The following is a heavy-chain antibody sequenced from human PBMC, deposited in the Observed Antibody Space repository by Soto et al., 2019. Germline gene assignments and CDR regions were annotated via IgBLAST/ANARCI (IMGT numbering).Heavy chain of an antibody. CDR1: GYTFTSYA. D-gene: IGHD2-15*01. CDR2: INAGNGNT. V-gene: IGHV1-3*01. Sequence: ASVKVSCKASGYTFTSYAMHWVRQAPGQRLEWMGWINAGNGNTKYSQKFQGRVTITRDKSTSTAYMELSSLRSEDTAVYYCARGPGYGVVVAPSNYYYMDVWGKGTTVTVSS. CDR3: ARGPGYGVVVAPSNYYYMDV. J-gene: IGHJ6*03.